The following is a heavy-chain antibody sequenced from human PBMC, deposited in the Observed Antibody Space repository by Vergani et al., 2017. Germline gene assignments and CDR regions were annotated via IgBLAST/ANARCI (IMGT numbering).Heavy chain of an antibody. D-gene: IGHD3-16*02. Sequence: QVQRQEWAAGLLKTSETLSLTCGCSGGSFSDYYWRWICQAPGMGLEWVGEVNHGGSTNNNPSLKSRVSISVDTSKYQFSLQLTSVTASDSALYFCASIVRAPKRRYPPPDYWGQGSLVTVSS. J-gene: IGHJ4*02. V-gene: IGHV4-34*01. CDR3: ASIVRAPKRRYPPPDY. CDR1: GGSFSDYY. CDR2: VNHGGST.